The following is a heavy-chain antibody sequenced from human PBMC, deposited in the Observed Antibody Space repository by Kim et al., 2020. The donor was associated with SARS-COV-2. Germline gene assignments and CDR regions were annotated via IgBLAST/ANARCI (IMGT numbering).Heavy chain of an antibody. CDR1: GFTFSTHA. D-gene: IGHD6-25*01. CDR3: VKGLSGSRAFDI. CDR2: ISGNGGTI. J-gene: IGHJ3*02. Sequence: GGSLRLSCAASGFTFSTHAMTWVRQAPGKGLEWVSIISGNGGTIYYADSVKGRFTISRDNSKNTLYLQMNSLRAEDTAVYYCVKGLSGSRAFDIWGQGTMVTVSS. V-gene: IGHV3-23*01.